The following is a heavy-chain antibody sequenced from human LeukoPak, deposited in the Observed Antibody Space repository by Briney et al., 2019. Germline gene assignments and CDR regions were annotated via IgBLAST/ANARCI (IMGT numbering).Heavy chain of an antibody. J-gene: IGHJ4*02. CDR1: GYTFTSYG. CDR2: ISAYNGNT. Sequence: ASGRVCCKASGYTFTSYGISWGRQAPGQGREWRGWISAYNGNTNYAQKLQGRVTMTTDTSTSRAYMELRSLRSDDTAVYYCAREGSSSSWYGRDYWGQGTLVTVSS. V-gene: IGHV1-18*01. D-gene: IGHD6-13*01. CDR3: AREGSSSSWYGRDY.